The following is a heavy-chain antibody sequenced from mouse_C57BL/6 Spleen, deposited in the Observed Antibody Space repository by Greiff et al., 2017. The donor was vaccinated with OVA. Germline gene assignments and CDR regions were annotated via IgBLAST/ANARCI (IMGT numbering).Heavy chain of an antibody. Sequence: EVKLVESGGGLVKPGGSLKLSCAASGYTFSSYAMSWVRQTPEKSLEWVATISDGGSYTYYPDNVKGRFTISRDNAKNNLYLQMSHLKSEDTAMYYCARDWDVGYFDVWGTGTTVTVSS. J-gene: IGHJ1*03. CDR1: GYTFSSYA. V-gene: IGHV5-4*01. CDR3: ARDWDVGYFDV. D-gene: IGHD4-1*01. CDR2: ISDGGSYT.